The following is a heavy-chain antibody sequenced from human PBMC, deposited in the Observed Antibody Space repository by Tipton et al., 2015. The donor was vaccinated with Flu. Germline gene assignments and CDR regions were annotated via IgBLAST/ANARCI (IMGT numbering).Heavy chain of an antibody. V-gene: IGHV4-38-2*02. CDR2: IFHTGNT. CDR3: ARSADIAAYRYGMDV. Sequence: TLSLTCTVSGYSIGSGYYWGWIRQPPGKGLEWIGNIFHTGNTYYNPSLKSRVTISVDTSKNQFSLNLYSVTAADAAVYYCARSADIAAYRYGMDVWGQGTTVTVSS. D-gene: IGHD6-13*01. J-gene: IGHJ6*02. CDR1: GYSIGSGYY.